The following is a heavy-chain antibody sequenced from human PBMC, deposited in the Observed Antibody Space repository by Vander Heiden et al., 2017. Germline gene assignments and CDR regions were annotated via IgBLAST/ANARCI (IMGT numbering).Heavy chain of an antibody. CDR3: AKDLHFWAACDV. J-gene: IGHJ6*02. CDR2: IGSDYDT. V-gene: IGHV3-23*01. D-gene: IGHD7-27*01. Sequence: EVQLLESGGGLVQPGGSLRLSCAASGFTFGSKAMSWVRQAPGKGLEWVSGIGSDYDTHYADSVKGRFTISRDNSKNTLYLQVNSLRAEDTAVYYCAKDLHFWAACDVWGQGTTVTVSS. CDR1: GFTFGSKA.